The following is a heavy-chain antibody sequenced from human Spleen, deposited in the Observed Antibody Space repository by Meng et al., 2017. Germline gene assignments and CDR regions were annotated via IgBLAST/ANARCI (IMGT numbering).Heavy chain of an antibody. D-gene: IGHD3-3*01. J-gene: IGHJ4*02. CDR3: ARDLAWVLFDY. V-gene: IGHV3-74*01. Sequence: GGSLRLSCGASGFNFGDYNMHWVRQSPGKGLEWISRISSDGGITTYADSVKGRFTISRDNAKNTLYLQMNSLGAEDTAVYYCARDLAWVLFDYWGQGDLVNVAS. CDR1: GFNFGDYN. CDR2: ISSDGGIT.